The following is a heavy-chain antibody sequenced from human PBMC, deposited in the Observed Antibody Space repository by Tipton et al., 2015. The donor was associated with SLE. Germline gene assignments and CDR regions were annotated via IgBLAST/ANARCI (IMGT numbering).Heavy chain of an antibody. CDR2: INNSGST. J-gene: IGHJ3*02. V-gene: IGHV4-34*01. CDR3: ARGTGEGAFDI. D-gene: IGHD7-27*01. CDR1: GGSFSGYY. Sequence: LRLSCTVYGGSFSGYYWSWIRRPPGKGLEWIGEINNSGSTNYNPSLKSRVTISVETSKNQFSLKLSSVTAADTAVYYCARGTGEGAFDIWGQGTMVTVSS.